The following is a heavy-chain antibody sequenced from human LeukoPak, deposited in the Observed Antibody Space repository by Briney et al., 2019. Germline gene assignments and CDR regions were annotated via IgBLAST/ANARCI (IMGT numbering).Heavy chain of an antibody. CDR2: IKYSGST. CDR3: ARAPGFMGSSSLGGYYFDY. J-gene: IGHJ4*02. D-gene: IGHD6-6*01. CDR1: GGSFSGSY. Sequence: PSETLSLTCVVYGGSFSGSYWSWIRQPPGKGLEWIGEIKYSGSTTYNPSLKSRVTISADTSKNQFSLKLSSVTAADAAVYYCARAPGFMGSSSLGGYYFDYWGQGTLVTVSS. V-gene: IGHV4-34*01.